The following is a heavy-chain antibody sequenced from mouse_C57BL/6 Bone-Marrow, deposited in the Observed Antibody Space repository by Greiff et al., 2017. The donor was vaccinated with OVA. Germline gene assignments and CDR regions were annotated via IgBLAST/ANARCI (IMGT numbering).Heavy chain of an antibody. J-gene: IGHJ4*01. CDR1: GFSLTSYG. CDR2: IWGVGST. V-gene: IGHV2-6*01. CDR3: ARDYGSRDYAMDY. D-gene: IGHD1-1*01. Sequence: VQRVESGPGLVAPSQSLSITCTVSGFSLTSYGVDWVRQSPGKGLEWLGVIWGVGSTNYNSALKSRLSISKDNSKSQVFLKMNSLQTDDTAMYYCARDYGSRDYAMDYWGQGTSFTVSS.